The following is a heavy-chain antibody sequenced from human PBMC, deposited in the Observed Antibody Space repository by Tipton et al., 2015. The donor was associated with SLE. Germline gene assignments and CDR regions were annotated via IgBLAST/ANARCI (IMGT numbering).Heavy chain of an antibody. CDR2: IYSSGTT. Sequence: TLSLTCTVSGGSVSSTNYYWRWIRQPAGRGLEWIGRIYSSGTTNYNPSLKSRLSISIDTSNNQFSLKLSSVTAADTAVYYCARGPDDFWSGYSEMDVWGKGPTVTISS. D-gene: IGHD3-3*01. V-gene: IGHV4-61*02. CDR1: GGSVSSTNYY. CDR3: ARGPDDFWSGYSEMDV. J-gene: IGHJ6*04.